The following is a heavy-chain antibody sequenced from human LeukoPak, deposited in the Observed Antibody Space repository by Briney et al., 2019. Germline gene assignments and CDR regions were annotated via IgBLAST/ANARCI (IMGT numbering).Heavy chain of an antibody. J-gene: IGHJ4*02. Sequence: GGSLRLSCAASGFTFSAFAMTWVRQAPGKGLEWVSTIRSTGASTYYADSVKGRFTISRDNSKNTLYLQMNSLRAEDTAVYYCAKDGTDGSPDYFDYWGQGTLVTVSS. CDR1: GFTFSAFA. CDR3: AKDGTDGSPDYFDY. V-gene: IGHV3-23*01. CDR2: IRSTGAST. D-gene: IGHD1-1*01.